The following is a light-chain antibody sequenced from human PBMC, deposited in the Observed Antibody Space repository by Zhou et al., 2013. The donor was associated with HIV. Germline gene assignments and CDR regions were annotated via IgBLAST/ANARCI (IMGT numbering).Light chain of an antibody. V-gene: IGKV1-5*01. CDR3: QRYAT. CDR1: QSISNW. Sequence: DIQMTQSPSTLSAFVGDRVTITCRASQSISNWLAWYQQKPGKAPKLLIYSASNLQSGVPSRFSGSGSGTDFTFTISSLQPEDFATYYCQRYATFGQGTRVEIK. CDR2: SAS. J-gene: IGKJ1*01.